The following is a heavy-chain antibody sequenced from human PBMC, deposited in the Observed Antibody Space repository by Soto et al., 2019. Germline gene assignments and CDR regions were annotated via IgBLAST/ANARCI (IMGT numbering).Heavy chain of an antibody. Sequence: GGSLRLSCAASGFTFSSYAMSWVRQAPGKGLEWVSAISGSGGSTYYADSVKGRFTISRDNSKNTLYLQMNSLRAEDTAVYYWAKDQRMPDDAFDIWGQGKMVTVSS. J-gene: IGHJ3*02. CDR1: GFTFSSYA. CDR2: ISGSGGST. D-gene: IGHD2-2*01. V-gene: IGHV3-23*01. CDR3: AKDQRMPDDAFDI.